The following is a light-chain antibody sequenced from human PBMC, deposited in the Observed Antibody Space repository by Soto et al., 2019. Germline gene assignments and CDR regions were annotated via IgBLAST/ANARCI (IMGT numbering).Light chain of an antibody. CDR3: ATWDDSLSAFYV. J-gene: IGLJ1*01. V-gene: IGLV1-47*02. CDR2: TNN. CDR1: SSNIGSNY. Sequence: VLTQPPSASGTPGQRVTISCSGSSSNIGSNYVYWYQQLPGTAPKLLIHTNNQRPSGVPDRLSGSKSGTSASLAISGLRSEDEADYYCATWDDSLSAFYVFGTGTKVTVL.